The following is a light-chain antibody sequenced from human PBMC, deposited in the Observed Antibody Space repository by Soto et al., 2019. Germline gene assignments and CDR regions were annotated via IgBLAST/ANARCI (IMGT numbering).Light chain of an antibody. V-gene: IGKV3-15*01. CDR1: QSVSSN. Sequence: DIVMTQSPPTLSVSPGERATLSCRASQSVSSNLAWYQQKPGQAPRLLIYGASTRATGIPARFSGSGSGTEFTLNISRLQYEDFAVYYCQPYTNWPFTFGPGTKVDIK. CDR3: QPYTNWPFT. CDR2: GAS. J-gene: IGKJ3*01.